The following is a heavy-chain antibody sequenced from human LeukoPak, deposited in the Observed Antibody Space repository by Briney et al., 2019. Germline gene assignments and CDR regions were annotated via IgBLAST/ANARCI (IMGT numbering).Heavy chain of an antibody. CDR3: ARDGNYYDSSGYPFDY. D-gene: IGHD3-22*01. Sequence: EGSLRLSCAASGFTFSSYEMNWVRQAPGKGLEWVSYISSSGSTIYYADSVKGRFTISRDNAKNSLYLQMNSLRAEDTAVYYCARDGNYYDSSGYPFDYWGQGTLVTVSS. V-gene: IGHV3-48*03. CDR2: ISSSGSTI. J-gene: IGHJ4*02. CDR1: GFTFSSYE.